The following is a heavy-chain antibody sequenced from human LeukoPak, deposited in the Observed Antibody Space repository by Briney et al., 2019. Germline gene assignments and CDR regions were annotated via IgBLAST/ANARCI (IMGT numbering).Heavy chain of an antibody. J-gene: IGHJ4*02. CDR1: GFTFSSYG. D-gene: IGHD4-23*01. Sequence: GGSLRLSCAASGFTFSSYGMSWVRQAPGKGLEWVSGISGSGGSTYYADSVKGRFTISRDNSKNTLYLQMNSLRAEDTAVYYCAKGDYGGNPYYFDYWGQGTLVTVSS. CDR2: ISGSGGST. V-gene: IGHV3-23*01. CDR3: AKGDYGGNPYYFDY.